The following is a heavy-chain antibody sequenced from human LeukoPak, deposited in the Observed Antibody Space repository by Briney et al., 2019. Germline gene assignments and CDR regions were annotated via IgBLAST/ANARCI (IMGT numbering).Heavy chain of an antibody. CDR2: ITSRSSHI. Sequence: GGSLRLSCAASGFAFNSYSITWVRQAPGKGLESVASITSRSSHIYIADSVKGRFTISRDNAKNSLFLQMSSLRVEDTAVYYFARVAQGATTENYFYYYMDVWGKGTTVTVPS. CDR1: GFAFNSYS. J-gene: IGHJ6*03. CDR3: ARVAQGATTENYFYYYMDV. D-gene: IGHD4-11*01. V-gene: IGHV3-21*01.